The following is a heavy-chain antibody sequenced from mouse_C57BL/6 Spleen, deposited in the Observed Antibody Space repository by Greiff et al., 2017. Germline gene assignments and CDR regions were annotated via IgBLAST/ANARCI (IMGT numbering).Heavy chain of an antibody. CDR2: INPSSGYT. J-gene: IGHJ4*01. Sequence: QVQLQQSGAELAKPGASVKLSCKASGYTFTSYWMHWVKQRPGQGLEWIGYINPSSGYTKYNQKFKDKATLTADKSSSTAYMQLSSLTYADSAVXDCARTLYSNYDYAMDYWGQGTSVTVSS. CDR3: ARTLYSNYDYAMDY. V-gene: IGHV1-7*01. CDR1: GYTFTSYW. D-gene: IGHD2-5*01.